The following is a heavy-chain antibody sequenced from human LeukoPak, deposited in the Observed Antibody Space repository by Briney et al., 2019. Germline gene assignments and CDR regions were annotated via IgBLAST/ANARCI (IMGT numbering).Heavy chain of an antibody. CDR3: ARTPYCGGDCYGYFDY. V-gene: IGHV4-59*01. CDR2: IYYSGST. Sequence: SETLSLTCTVSGGSISSYYWSWIRQPPGNGLEWIGYIYYSGSTNYNPSLKSRVTISVDTSKNQFSLKLSSVTAADTAVYYCARTPYCGGDCYGYFDYWGQGTLVTVSS. D-gene: IGHD2-21*02. CDR1: GGSISSYY. J-gene: IGHJ4*02.